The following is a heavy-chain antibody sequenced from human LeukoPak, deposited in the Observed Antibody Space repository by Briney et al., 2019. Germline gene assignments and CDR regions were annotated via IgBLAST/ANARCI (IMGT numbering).Heavy chain of an antibody. CDR3: ARAKRSYCTNGVCNQYDY. CDR2: ISAYNGNT. J-gene: IGHJ4*02. D-gene: IGHD2-8*01. CDR1: GYTFTSYG. Sequence: GASVKVSCKASGYTFTSYGISWVRQAPGQGLEWMGWISAYNGNTNYAQKLQGRVTMTTDTSTSTAYMELRSLRSDDTAVYYCARAKRSYCTNGVCNQYDYWGQGTLVTVSS. V-gene: IGHV1-18*01.